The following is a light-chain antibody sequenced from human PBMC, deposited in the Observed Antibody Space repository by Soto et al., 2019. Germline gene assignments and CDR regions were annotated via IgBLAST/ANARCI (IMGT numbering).Light chain of an antibody. Sequence: DIEMTPSPSSMSASVGDRVTIACRASQSITNYLNWYQQKPGKAPKLLIYGESSLQSGVPSRFRGSGSGTDFTLTISRLQPEDFATYYCQETSSRSRTFGQGTKVDI. CDR3: QETSSRSRT. V-gene: IGKV1-39*01. J-gene: IGKJ1*01. CDR1: QSITNY. CDR2: GES.